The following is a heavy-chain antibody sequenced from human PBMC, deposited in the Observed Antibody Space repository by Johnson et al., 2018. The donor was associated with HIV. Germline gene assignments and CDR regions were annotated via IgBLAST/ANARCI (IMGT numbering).Heavy chain of an antibody. CDR1: GFTFSYYA. CDR3: AKGEAQEGWIQLWSYAFDF. V-gene: IGHV3-30*04. D-gene: IGHD5-18*01. J-gene: IGHJ3*01. Sequence: QVQLVESGGGVVQPGRSLRLSCAASGFTFSYYAMHWVRQAPGKGLEWMAVISHDGSNKYYADSVKGRFTISRDNSRNTLYLHMSKLRVEETAVYYCAKGEAQEGWIQLWSYAFDFWGRGTMVTVSS. CDR2: ISHDGSNK.